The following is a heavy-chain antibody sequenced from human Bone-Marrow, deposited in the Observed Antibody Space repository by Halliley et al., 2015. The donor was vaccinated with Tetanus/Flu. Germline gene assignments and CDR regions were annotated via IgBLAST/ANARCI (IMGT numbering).Heavy chain of an antibody. J-gene: IGHJ4*02. CDR2: YSGGTT. D-gene: IGHD3-10*01. CDR3: ASDSYGSGSYFDY. V-gene: IGHV3-53*01. Sequence: YSGGTTCHADSVKGRFTISRDTSKNTLSLQMNSLRAEDTAVYYCASDSYGSGSYFDYWGQGTLVTVSS.